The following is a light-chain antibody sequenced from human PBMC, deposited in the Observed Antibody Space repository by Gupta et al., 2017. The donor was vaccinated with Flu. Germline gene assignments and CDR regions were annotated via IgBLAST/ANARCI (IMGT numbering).Light chain of an antibody. J-gene: IGKJ1*01. CDR1: QGLVYSDGNTY. CDR2: QVS. CDR3: MQGAHWPWA. V-gene: IGKV2-30*01. Sequence: DVVMTKSPLSLPVTLGQPASISCRSSQGLVYSDGNTYLHWFQQRPGQSPRRLIHQVSHRESGVPDRFSGSGSGTDFTLKISSVEAEDVGIYFCMQGAHWPWAFGQGTTVEIK.